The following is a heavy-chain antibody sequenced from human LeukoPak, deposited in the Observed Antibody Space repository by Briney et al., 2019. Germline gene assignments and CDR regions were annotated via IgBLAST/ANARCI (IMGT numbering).Heavy chain of an antibody. J-gene: IGHJ3*02. V-gene: IGHV1-18*01. CDR1: GGTFSSYA. Sequence: ASVKVSCKASGGTFSSYAISWVRQAPGQGLEWMGWISAYNGNTNYAQKLQGRVTMTTDTSTSTAYMELRSPRSDDTAVYYCARDPPVGDGYNWGAFDIWGQGTMVTVSS. CDR3: ARDPPVGDGYNWGAFDI. CDR2: ISAYNGNT. D-gene: IGHD5-24*01.